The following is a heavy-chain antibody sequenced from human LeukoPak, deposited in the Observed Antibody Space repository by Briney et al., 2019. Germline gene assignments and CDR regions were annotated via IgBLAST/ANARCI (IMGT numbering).Heavy chain of an antibody. CDR1: GGTFSTYA. D-gene: IGHD3-22*01. CDR3: ARGLGDSSGYYYSDN. J-gene: IGHJ4*02. Sequence: SVKVSCKTSGGTFSTYAISWVRQAPGQGLEWMGGIIPIFGTGNYAQKFQGRVTITADESTSTAYMELSSLSSEDTAVYYCARGLGDSSGYYYSDNWGQGTLVTVSS. V-gene: IGHV1-69*01. CDR2: IIPIFGTG.